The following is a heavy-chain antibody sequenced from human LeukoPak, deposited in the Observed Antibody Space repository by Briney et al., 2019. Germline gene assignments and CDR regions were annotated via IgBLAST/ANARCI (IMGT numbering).Heavy chain of an antibody. J-gene: IGHJ4*02. CDR3: ARLTARGENYFDY. V-gene: IGHV4-59*01. D-gene: IGHD5-18*01. Sequence: PSETLSLTCTVSGGSISTYYWSWIRQSPGKGLEWIADISASGGTNYNPSLESRVTVSIDSSKNQFSLKLSSVTAADTAVFYCARLTARGENYFDYWGQGTLVTVSS. CDR2: ISASGGT. CDR1: GGSISTYY.